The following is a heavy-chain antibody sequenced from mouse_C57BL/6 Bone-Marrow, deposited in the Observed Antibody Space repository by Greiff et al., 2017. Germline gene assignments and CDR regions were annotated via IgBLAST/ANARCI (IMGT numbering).Heavy chain of an antibody. CDR2: IHPNSGST. V-gene: IGHV1-64*01. CDR1: GYTFTSYW. CDR3: ARGDGSSYRYFDV. J-gene: IGHJ1*03. Sequence: KQPGAELVKPGASVKLSCKASGYTFTSYWMHWVKQRPGQGLEWIGMIHPNSGSTNYNEKFKSKATLTVDKSSSTAYMQLSSLTSEDSAVYYCARGDGSSYRYFDVWGTGTTVTVSS. D-gene: IGHD1-1*01.